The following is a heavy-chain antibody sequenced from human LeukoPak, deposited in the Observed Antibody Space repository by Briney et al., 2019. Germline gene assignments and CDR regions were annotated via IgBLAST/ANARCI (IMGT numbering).Heavy chain of an antibody. D-gene: IGHD6-19*01. Sequence: ASVKVSCKASGYTLTGYYLHWVRQAPGQGLEWMRWINPNTGATHSAQKFQGRITMTRDSSISTAYMDLSRLRSDDTAVYYCARDRVGSGWPRPYYFEVWGQGTLVTVSS. V-gene: IGHV1-2*02. CDR3: ARDRVGSGWPRPYYFEV. CDR2: INPNTGAT. CDR1: GYTLTGYY. J-gene: IGHJ4*02.